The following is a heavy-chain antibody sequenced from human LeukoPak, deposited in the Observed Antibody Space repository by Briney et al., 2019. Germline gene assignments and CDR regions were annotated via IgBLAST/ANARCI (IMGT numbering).Heavy chain of an antibody. V-gene: IGHV4-34*01. CDR3: ARVGCSYGRGYGY. CDR2: INHSGST. J-gene: IGHJ4*02. Sequence: TSETLSLTCAVYGGSFSGYYWSWIRQPPGKGLEWIGEINHSGSTNYNPSLKSRVTISVDTSKNQFSLKLSSVTAADTAVYYCARVGCSYGRGYGYWGQGTLVTVSS. CDR1: GGSFSGYY. D-gene: IGHD5-18*01.